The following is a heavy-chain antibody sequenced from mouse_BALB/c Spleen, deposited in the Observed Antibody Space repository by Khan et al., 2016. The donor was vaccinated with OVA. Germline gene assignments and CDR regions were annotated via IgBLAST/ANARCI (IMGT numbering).Heavy chain of an antibody. D-gene: IGHD1-1*01. J-gene: IGHJ3*01. CDR3: ANHGSSSALLTY. CDR2: INPSTGYT. CDR1: GYTFTSYW. V-gene: IGHV1-7*01. Sequence: VQLQQSGAELAKPGASVKMSCKASGYTFTSYWMHWVKQRPGQGLEWIGYINPSTGYTEYNQRFKDKATLTADKSSSTAYMQLRSLTSEESAVYYWANHGSSSALLTYRGQGTLVPVSA.